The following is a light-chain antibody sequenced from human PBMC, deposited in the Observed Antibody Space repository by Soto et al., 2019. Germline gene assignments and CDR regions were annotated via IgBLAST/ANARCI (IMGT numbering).Light chain of an antibody. CDR2: WAS. J-gene: IGKJ4*01. CDR3: QQYYSTPLT. CDR1: QSVLYSSNNKNY. Sequence: DIVMTQSPDSLAVYLGKRATINCKSSQSVLYSSNNKNYLAWYQQKPGQPPKLLIYWASTRESGVPYLFSGSGSGTDFTLTISSLQAEDVAVYYCQQYYSTPLTFGGGTKVDIK. V-gene: IGKV4-1*01.